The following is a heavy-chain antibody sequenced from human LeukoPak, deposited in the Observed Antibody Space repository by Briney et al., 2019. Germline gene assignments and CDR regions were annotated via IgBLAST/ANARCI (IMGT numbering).Heavy chain of an antibody. CDR2: LNPNSGDT. CDR3: VRGRNIEMTTMSGGSDY. Sequence: ASVKVSCKASGYTFTDYYMHWVRQAPGQGLEWMGWLNPNSGDTNYAQKFQGRVSMTRDTSISTAYMDLSDLRSDDTAVYCCVRGRNIEMTTMSGGSDYWGQGTLVTVSS. V-gene: IGHV1-2*02. CDR1: GYTFTDYY. D-gene: IGHD5-24*01. J-gene: IGHJ4*02.